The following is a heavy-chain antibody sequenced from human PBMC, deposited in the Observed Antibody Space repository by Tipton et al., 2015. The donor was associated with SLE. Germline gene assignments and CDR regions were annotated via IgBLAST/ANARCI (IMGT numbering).Heavy chain of an antibody. CDR1: GYTFIGCY. J-gene: IGHJ4*02. CDR3: ARAGYSSGWVDY. V-gene: IGHV1-46*01. CDR2: INPSGGST. D-gene: IGHD6-19*01. Sequence: QSGAEVKKPGASVKVSCKASGYTFIGCYMHWVRQAPGQGLEWMGIINPSGGSTSYAQKFQGRVTMTRDTSTSTVYMELSSLRSEDTAVYYCARAGYSSGWVDYWGQGTLVTVSS.